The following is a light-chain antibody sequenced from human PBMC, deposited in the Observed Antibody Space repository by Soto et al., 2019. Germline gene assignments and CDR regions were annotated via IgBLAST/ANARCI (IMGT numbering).Light chain of an antibody. CDR3: QQGYSTTPIT. CDR2: GAS. Sequence: EIVMTQSPATLSVSPGESATLSCRASQSISSKLAWYQHKPGQAPRLLIYGASTRATGIPARFSGSGSGTEFTLTISSLQSEDFAVYYCQQGYSTTPITFGQGTRVEIK. V-gene: IGKV3-15*01. J-gene: IGKJ5*01. CDR1: QSISSK.